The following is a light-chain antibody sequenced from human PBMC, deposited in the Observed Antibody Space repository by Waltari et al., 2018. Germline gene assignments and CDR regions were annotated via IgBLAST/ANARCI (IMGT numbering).Light chain of an antibody. CDR3: CSYAGKYTSV. V-gene: IGLV2-11*01. CDR2: DVT. Sequence: QSALTQPRSVSGSPGQSVTLSCPGTSSDIGGYHYVSCYQQHPGKVPKLIIFDVTKRPSGVPDRFSGSKAGNTASLTISGLQAGDEAVYFCCSYAGKYTSVFGAGTKVTVL. J-gene: IGLJ2*01. CDR1: SSDIGGYHY.